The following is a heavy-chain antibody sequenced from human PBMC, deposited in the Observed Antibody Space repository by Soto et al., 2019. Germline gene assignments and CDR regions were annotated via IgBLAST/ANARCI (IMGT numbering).Heavy chain of an antibody. CDR3: VLWYSSSWTLGY. Sequence: PGGSLRLSCAASGFTFSSYWMHWVRQAPGKGLVWVSRINSDGSSTSYADSVKGRFTISGDNAKNTLYLQMNSLRAEDTAVYYCVLWYSSSWTLGYCGQGTLVIVSS. D-gene: IGHD6-13*01. CDR2: INSDGSST. CDR1: GFTFSSYW. V-gene: IGHV3-74*01. J-gene: IGHJ4*02.